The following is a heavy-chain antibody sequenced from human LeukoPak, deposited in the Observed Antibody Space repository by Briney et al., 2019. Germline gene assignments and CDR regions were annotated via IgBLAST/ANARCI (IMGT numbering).Heavy chain of an antibody. CDR3: ARDGEDYGDYWLVYYYYGMDV. CDR2: ISYDGSNK. D-gene: IGHD4-17*01. J-gene: IGHJ6*02. CDR1: GFTFSSYA. V-gene: IGHV3-30*04. Sequence: GGSLRLSCAASGFTFSSYAMNWVRQAPGKVLDWVAVISYDGSNKYYADSVKGRFTISRDNSKNTLYLQMNSLRAEDTAVYYCARDGEDYGDYWLVYYYYGMDVWGQGTTVTVSS.